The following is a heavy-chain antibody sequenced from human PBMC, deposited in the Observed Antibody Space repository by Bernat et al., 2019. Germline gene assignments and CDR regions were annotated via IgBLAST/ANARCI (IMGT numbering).Heavy chain of an antibody. CDR1: GYSFTSYW. CDR2: SDPSDSDN. J-gene: IGHJ6*03. Sequence: EVQLVQSGAEVKKPGESLRISCKGSGYSFTSYWISWVRQMPGTGLEWMGRSDPSDSDNTYSPSFKGHVTISADKSISTAYLKWSRLKASDTAMYYCARTDYDFWSGYPYYYYMDVWGKGTTVTVSS. D-gene: IGHD3-3*01. V-gene: IGHV5-10-1*03. CDR3: ARTDYDFWSGYPYYYYMDV.